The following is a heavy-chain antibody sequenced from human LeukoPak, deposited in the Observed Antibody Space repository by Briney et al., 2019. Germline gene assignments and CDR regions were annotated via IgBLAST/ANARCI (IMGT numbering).Heavy chain of an antibody. CDR2: INPNSGGT. Sequence: ASVKVSCKASGYTFTGYYMHWVRQAPGQGLEWMGWINPNSGGTNYAQKFQGRVTMTRDTSISTAYMELSRLRSDDTAVYYCARNGRITIFGVVIIGTSGYNWFDPWGQGTLVTVSS. CDR3: ARNGRITIFGVVIIGTSGYNWFDP. D-gene: IGHD3-3*01. V-gene: IGHV1-2*02. J-gene: IGHJ5*02. CDR1: GYTFTGYY.